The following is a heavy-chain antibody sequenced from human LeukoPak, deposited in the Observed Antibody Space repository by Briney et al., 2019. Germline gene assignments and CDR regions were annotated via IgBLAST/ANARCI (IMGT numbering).Heavy chain of an antibody. CDR3: ATGGTSWTDEFDY. D-gene: IGHD2-2*01. CDR2: FGPEDGET. Sequence: GASVKVSCKVSGYTLTELSMHWVRQAPGKGLEWMGGFGPEDGETIYAQKLQGRVTMTEDTSTDTAYMELSSLRSEDTAVYYCATGGTSWTDEFDYWGQGTLVTVSS. J-gene: IGHJ4*02. CDR1: GYTLTELS. V-gene: IGHV1-24*01.